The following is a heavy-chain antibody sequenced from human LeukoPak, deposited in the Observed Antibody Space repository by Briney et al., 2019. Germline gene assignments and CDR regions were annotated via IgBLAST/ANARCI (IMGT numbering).Heavy chain of an antibody. J-gene: IGHJ6*04. V-gene: IGHV3-15*01. D-gene: IGHD3-9*01. CDR2: IKSRTDGGTT. CDR3: NTAPTPLYYDILTGYYTNGMDV. CDR1: GFTFSNAW. Sequence: KSGGSLRLSCAASGFTFSNAWMSWVRQAPGKGLEWVGRIKSRTDGGTTDYAAPVKGRFTISRDDSKNTLYLQMNSLKTEDTAVYHCNTAPTPLYYDILTGYYTNGMDVWGKGTTDTVSS.